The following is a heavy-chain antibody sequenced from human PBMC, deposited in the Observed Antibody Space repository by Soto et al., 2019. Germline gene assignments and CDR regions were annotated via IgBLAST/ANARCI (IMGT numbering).Heavy chain of an antibody. D-gene: IGHD4-4*01. Sequence: ASVKVSCKASGGTFSSYTISWVRQAPGQGLEWMGRIIPILGIANYAQKFQGRVTITADKSTSTAYMELSSLRSEDTAVYYCARATQVTVEDYYYYYMVVWGKGTTVTVSS. CDR3: ARATQVTVEDYYYYYMVV. V-gene: IGHV1-69*02. J-gene: IGHJ6*03. CDR1: GGTFSSYT. CDR2: IIPILGIA.